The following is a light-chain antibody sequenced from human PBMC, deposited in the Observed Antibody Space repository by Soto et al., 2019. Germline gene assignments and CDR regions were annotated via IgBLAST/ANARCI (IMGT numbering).Light chain of an antibody. Sequence: EIVLTQAPGTLSLSPGERATLSCRASQSVSSSYLAWYQQKHGQGPRXXIYGASSRATGIPDRFSGSGSGTDLTITISRLEPEDFEVYDCQQYGSSPRTFGQGTKVDIK. J-gene: IGKJ1*01. CDR1: QSVSSSY. CDR2: GAS. CDR3: QQYGSSPRT. V-gene: IGKV3-20*01.